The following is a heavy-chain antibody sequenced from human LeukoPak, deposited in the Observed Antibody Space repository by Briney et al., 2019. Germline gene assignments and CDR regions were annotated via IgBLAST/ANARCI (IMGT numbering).Heavy chain of an antibody. CDR2: IYYSGST. J-gene: IGHJ6*03. D-gene: IGHD2-2*01. Sequence: SETLSLTCTVPGGSISSYYWSWIRQPPGKGLEWIGYIYYSGSTNYNPSLKSRVTISVDTSKNQFSLKLSSVTAADTAVYYCARVDLGYCSSTSCSRGSYYYYYMDVWGKGTTVTVSS. CDR3: ARVDLGYCSSTSCSRGSYYYYYMDV. V-gene: IGHV4-59*01. CDR1: GGSISSYY.